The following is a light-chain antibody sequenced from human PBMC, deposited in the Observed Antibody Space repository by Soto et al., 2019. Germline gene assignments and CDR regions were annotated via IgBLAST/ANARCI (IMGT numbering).Light chain of an antibody. CDR1: QSVSSY. CDR3: QQRSNWLT. Sequence: EIVLTQSPATLSLCPGERATLSCRASQSVSSYLAWYQQKPGQAPRLLIYDASNRATGIPARFSGSGSGTDFTLTISSLEPEDCAVYYCQQRSNWLTFGGGTKVEIK. J-gene: IGKJ4*01. CDR2: DAS. V-gene: IGKV3-11*01.